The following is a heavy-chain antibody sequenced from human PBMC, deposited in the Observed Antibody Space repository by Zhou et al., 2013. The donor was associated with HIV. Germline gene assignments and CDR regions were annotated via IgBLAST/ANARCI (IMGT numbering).Heavy chain of an antibody. V-gene: IGHV1-58*02. D-gene: IGHD1-20*01. J-gene: IGHJ4*02. Sequence: QMQLVQSGPEVKKPGTSVKVSCKASGFSFITSAIQWVRQARGQRLEWIGWIVVGTSNTNYAQQFQERVTITRDMSTSTAYMDLSSLTSEDTAVYYCARDRRRITGTTGPDYWGQGTLVTVSS. CDR2: IVVGTSNT. CDR3: ARDRRRITGTTGPDY. CDR1: GFSFITSA.